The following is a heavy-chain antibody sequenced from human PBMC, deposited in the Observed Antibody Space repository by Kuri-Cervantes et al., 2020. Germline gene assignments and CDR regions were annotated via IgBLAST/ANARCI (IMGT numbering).Heavy chain of an antibody. V-gene: IGHV3-21*01. Sequence: GESLKISCAASGFTFSSYSVNWVRQAPGKGLEWVSSISSSSSYIYYADSVKGRFTISRDNAKNTLYLQMNSLRAEDTAVYYCARVFYGDTHFDYWGQGTLVTVSS. CDR1: GFTFSSYS. CDR2: ISSSSSYI. D-gene: IGHD4-17*01. CDR3: ARVFYGDTHFDY. J-gene: IGHJ4*02.